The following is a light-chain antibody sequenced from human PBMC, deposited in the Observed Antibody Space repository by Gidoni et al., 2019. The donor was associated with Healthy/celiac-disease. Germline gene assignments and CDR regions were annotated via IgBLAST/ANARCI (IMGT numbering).Light chain of an antibody. J-gene: IGLJ2*01. CDR2: EVS. Sequence: QSALTQPPSASGSPGQTVTISCTGTNSDLGTYTGVSWYQQPPGTAPNFMIYEVSNRPSVVPDRFSGSKSGNTASLTIFGLQAEDEAYYYCSLYTPNSVIFGGGTKLTVL. CDR1: NSDLGTYTG. V-gene: IGLV2-18*01. CDR3: SLYTPNSVI.